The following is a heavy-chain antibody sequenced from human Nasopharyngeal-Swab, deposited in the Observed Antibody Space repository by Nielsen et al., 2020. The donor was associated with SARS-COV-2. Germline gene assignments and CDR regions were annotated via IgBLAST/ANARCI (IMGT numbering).Heavy chain of an antibody. D-gene: IGHD5-18*01. CDR2: IYYSGST. J-gene: IGHJ4*02. V-gene: IGHV4-39*01. Sequence: SETLSLTCTVSGGSILSSTYYWGWIRQPPGKGLEWIGRIYYSGSTYYNPPLKNRLTMSVDMSKNQFSLKLYSVTAADTAVYYCASSGWIHPFDYWGPGTLVTVSS. CDR1: GGSILSSTYY. CDR3: ASSGWIHPFDY.